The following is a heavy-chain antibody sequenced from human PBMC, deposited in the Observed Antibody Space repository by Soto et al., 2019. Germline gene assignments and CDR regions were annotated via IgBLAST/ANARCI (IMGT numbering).Heavy chain of an antibody. CDR3: ARIGYCSSTSCYDYYYGMDV. CDR2: INHSGST. CDR1: GGSFSGYY. Sequence: SETLSLTCAVYGGSFSGYYWSWIRQPPGKGLEWIGEINHSGSTNYNPSLKSRVTISVDTSKNQFSLKLSSVTAADTAVYYCARIGYCSSTSCYDYYYGMDVWGQGTTVTVSS. J-gene: IGHJ6*02. V-gene: IGHV4-34*01. D-gene: IGHD2-2*01.